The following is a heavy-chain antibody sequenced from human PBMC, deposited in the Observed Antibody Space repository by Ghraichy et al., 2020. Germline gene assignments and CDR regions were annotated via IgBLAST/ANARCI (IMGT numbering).Heavy chain of an antibody. Sequence: SETLSLTCTVSGGSISSSSYYWGWIRQPPGKGLEWIGSIYYSGSTYYNPSLKSRVTISVDTSKNQFSLKLSSVTAADTAVYYCARGTGPVYDYPYGMDVWGQGTTVTVSS. CDR1: GGSISSSSYY. D-gene: IGHD5-12*01. J-gene: IGHJ6*02. CDR2: IYYSGST. V-gene: IGHV4-39*01. CDR3: ARGTGPVYDYPYGMDV.